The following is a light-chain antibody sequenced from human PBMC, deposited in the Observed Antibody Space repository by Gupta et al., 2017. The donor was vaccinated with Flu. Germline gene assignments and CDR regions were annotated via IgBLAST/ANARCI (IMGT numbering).Light chain of an antibody. V-gene: IGKV4-1*01. CDR3: QQEDYTPVT. J-gene: IGKJ2*01. CDR2: WAS. CDR1: QSGCVNSKNNNY. Sequence: SLGDRATINCKSSQSGCVNSKNNNYLAWYQQKPGQPPKLLIYWASTRKSGVPDRFSGSGSGTDFTLTISGLQAEDVAVYYCQQEDYTPVTFGQGTMLEI.